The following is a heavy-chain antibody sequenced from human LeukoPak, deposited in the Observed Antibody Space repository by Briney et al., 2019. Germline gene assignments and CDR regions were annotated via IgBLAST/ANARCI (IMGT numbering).Heavy chain of an antibody. CDR3: ARAHYFGSGKVSSDMDV. CDR2: ISTYNGNT. J-gene: IGHJ6*03. V-gene: IGHV1-18*01. D-gene: IGHD3-10*01. CDR1: GYTFTSYV. Sequence: GASVKVSCKASGYTFTSYVISWVRQAPGQGLEWMGWISTYNGNTNYAQKLQGRVTMTTDTSTNTAYMELRSLRSDDTAVYYCARAHYFGSGKVSSDMDVWGKGTTVTISS.